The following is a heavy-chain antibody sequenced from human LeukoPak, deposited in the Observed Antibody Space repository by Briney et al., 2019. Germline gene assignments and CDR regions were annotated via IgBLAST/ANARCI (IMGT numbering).Heavy chain of an antibody. CDR2: ISGGGDSI. V-gene: IGHV3-23*01. CDR1: GFTFSNYA. CDR3: AKGHSSSSGKFDY. Sequence: GGSLRLSCAASGFTFSNYAMSWVRQAPGKGLDWVSTISGGGDSIHYADSVKGRFTISRDNSKDTLYLQMNSLRAEDTAVYYSAKGHSSSSGKFDYWGQGTLVTVSS. J-gene: IGHJ4*02. D-gene: IGHD6-6*01.